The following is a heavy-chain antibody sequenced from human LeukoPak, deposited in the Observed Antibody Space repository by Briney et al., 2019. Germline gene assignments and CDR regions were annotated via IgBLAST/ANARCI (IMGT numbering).Heavy chain of an antibody. V-gene: IGHV3-43*02. Sequence: GGSLRLSCVVSGINFADYAMHWVRQPPGKGLEWVSLISADGGSTFSADSVEGRFSISRDNSKNSLYLQMNSLRSEDTAMYYCAKESGKFDYWGQGTLVAVSS. J-gene: IGHJ4*02. CDR1: GINFADYA. CDR2: ISADGGST. CDR3: AKESGKFDY.